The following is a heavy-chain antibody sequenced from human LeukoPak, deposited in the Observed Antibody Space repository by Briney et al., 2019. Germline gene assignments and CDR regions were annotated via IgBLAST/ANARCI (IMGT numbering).Heavy chain of an antibody. Sequence: ASVKVSCKASGYTFTGYYMHWVRQAPGQGLEWMAWINPYSGNTGYAQKFQGRLTMTRNTSISTAYMELSSLRSEDTAVYYCATGYSSSWYPYEYWGQGTLVTVSS. V-gene: IGHV1-8*02. CDR3: ATGYSSSWYPYEY. CDR1: GYTFTGYY. D-gene: IGHD6-13*01. J-gene: IGHJ4*02. CDR2: INPYSGNT.